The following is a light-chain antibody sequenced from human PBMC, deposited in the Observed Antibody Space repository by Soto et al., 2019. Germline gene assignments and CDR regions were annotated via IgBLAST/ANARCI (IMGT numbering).Light chain of an antibody. CDR3: SSFTSSTTYV. CDR1: SSNVGGYNY. J-gene: IGLJ1*01. Sequence: QSALTQPASVSGSPGQSITISCPGSSSNVGGYNYVSWYQQHPGRVPKLRIYDVRNRPSGVSSRFSGSKSGNTASLTISGLQAEDEADYYCSSFTSSTTYVFGTGTKLTVL. CDR2: DVR. V-gene: IGLV2-14*01.